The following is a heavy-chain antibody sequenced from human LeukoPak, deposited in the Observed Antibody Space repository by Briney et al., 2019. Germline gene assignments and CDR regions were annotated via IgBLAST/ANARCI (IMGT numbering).Heavy chain of an antibody. J-gene: IGHJ5*02. CDR1: GGSISSSSYY. CDR3: ATSTTYVVNWFDP. Sequence: SETLSLTCTVSGGSISSSSYYWGWIRQPPGKGLEWIGSIYYSGSTYYNPSLKSRVTISVDTSKNQFSLKLSSVTAADTAVYYCATSTTYVVNWFDPWGQGTLVTVSS. V-gene: IGHV4-39*07. CDR2: IYYSGST. D-gene: IGHD1-7*01.